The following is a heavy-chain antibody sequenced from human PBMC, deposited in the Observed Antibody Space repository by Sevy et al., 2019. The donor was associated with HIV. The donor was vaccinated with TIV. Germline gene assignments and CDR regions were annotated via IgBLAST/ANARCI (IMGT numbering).Heavy chain of an antibody. D-gene: IGHD6-19*01. J-gene: IGHJ4*02. V-gene: IGHV3-30-3*01. CDR3: ARDAGYSTDWYPSDY. CDR1: EFMFSTYA. CDR2: ISYDGSSH. Sequence: GGSLRLSCAACEFMFSTYAMHWVRQAPGKGLEWVAVISYDGSSHYYADSVKGRFTISRDNSKNTLFLQMNSLRLEDTAFYYCARDAGYSTDWYPSDYWGQGTLVTVSS.